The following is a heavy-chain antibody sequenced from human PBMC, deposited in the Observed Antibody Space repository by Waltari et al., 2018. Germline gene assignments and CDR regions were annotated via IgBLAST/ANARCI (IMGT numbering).Heavy chain of an antibody. CDR3: VRDSSGTY. Sequence: EVQLVESGGGLVQPGGSLRLSCAASGFTFSRHWLYWVRQTPGKGLVGVLGINRDGSSTSYADSVKGRVTISRDNAKNTLYLQMNSLRAEDTAVYYCVRDSSGTYWGQGTQVTVSS. V-gene: IGHV3-74*01. D-gene: IGHD3-22*01. CDR2: INRDGSST. J-gene: IGHJ4*02. CDR1: GFTFSRHW.